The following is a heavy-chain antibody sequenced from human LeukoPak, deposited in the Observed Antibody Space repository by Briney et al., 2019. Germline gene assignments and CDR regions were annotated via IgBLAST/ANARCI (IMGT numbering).Heavy chain of an antibody. CDR2: ISNDGSYN. V-gene: IGHV3-30*18. Sequence: PGGSLRLSCAASGFTFSSYWMSWVRQAPGKGLEWVAVISNDGSYNYDGDSVKGRFTISRDNSQSTLYLQMNSLRVEDTAVYYCAKGYHTSEISFLIDSWGQGTLVTVSS. J-gene: IGHJ4*02. CDR1: GFTFSSYW. D-gene: IGHD2-2*01. CDR3: AKGYHTSEISFLIDS.